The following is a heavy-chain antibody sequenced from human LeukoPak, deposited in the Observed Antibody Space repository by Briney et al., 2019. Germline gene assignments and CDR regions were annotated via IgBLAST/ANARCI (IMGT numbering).Heavy chain of an antibody. CDR3: ANRPTCSSTSCYYHSGY. CDR1: GFTFSIYA. V-gene: IGHV3-23*01. D-gene: IGHD2-2*01. Sequence: SGGSLRLSWAASGFTFSIYAMSWVRQAPGKGLEWDSAISGSVGSTYYAGSVKGRFTIYRDNSKTTMYLQINSLRAEDTAVYYCANRPTCSSTSCYYHSGYWGQGTMVTVSS. CDR2: ISGSVGST. J-gene: IGHJ4*02.